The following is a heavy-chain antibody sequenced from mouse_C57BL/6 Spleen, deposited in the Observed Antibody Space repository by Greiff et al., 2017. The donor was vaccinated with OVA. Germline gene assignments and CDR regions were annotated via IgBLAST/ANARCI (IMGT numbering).Heavy chain of an antibody. Sequence: EVQRVESGGGLVQPGGSLKLSCAASGFTFSDYYMYWVRQTPEKRLEWVAYISNGGGSTYYPDTVKGRFTISRDNAKNTLYLQMSRLKSEDTAMYYCARHPYFDYWGKGTTLTVSS. V-gene: IGHV5-12*01. CDR2: ISNGGGST. CDR1: GFTFSDYY. CDR3: ARHPYFDY. J-gene: IGHJ2*01.